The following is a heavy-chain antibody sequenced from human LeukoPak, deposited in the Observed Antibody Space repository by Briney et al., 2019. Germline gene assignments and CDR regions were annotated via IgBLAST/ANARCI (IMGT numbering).Heavy chain of an antibody. CDR1: GYAFTGYY. J-gene: IGHJ4*02. Sequence: GASVKVSCKASGYAFTGYYMHWVRQAPGQGLEWMGWINPNSGGSNYAQKFQGRVTMTRDTSISTAYMELSRLRSDDTAVYYCARVDTAMVSDYWGQGTLVTVSS. CDR3: ARVDTAMVSDY. CDR2: INPNSGGS. D-gene: IGHD5-18*01. V-gene: IGHV1-2*02.